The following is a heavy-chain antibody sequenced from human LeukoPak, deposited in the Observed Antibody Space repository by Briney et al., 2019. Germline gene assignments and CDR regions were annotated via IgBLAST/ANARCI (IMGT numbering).Heavy chain of an antibody. D-gene: IGHD4-17*01. Sequence: SSETLSLTCTVSGGSISSSSYYWGWIRQPPGKGLEWIGSIYYSGSTYYNPSLKSRVTISVDTSKNQFSLKLSSVTAADTAVYYCARGPYGDYGDYWGQGTLVTVSS. CDR3: ARGPYGDYGDY. CDR2: IYYSGST. J-gene: IGHJ4*02. V-gene: IGHV4-39*07. CDR1: GGSISSSSYY.